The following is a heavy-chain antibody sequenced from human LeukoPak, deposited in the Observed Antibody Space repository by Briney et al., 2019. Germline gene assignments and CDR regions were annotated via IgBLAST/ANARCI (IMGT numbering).Heavy chain of an antibody. D-gene: IGHD6-6*01. J-gene: IGHJ6*03. CDR2: ISAYNGNT. V-gene: IGHV1-18*01. CDR3: ARGLKGAARLGGAYYYYYMDV. Sequence: ASVKVSCKASGYTFTSYGISWVRQAPGQGLEWMGWISAYNGNTNYAQKLQGRVTMTTDTSTSTAYMELRSLRSDDTAVYYCARGLKGAARLGGAYYYYYMDVWGKGTTVTVSS. CDR1: GYTFTSYG.